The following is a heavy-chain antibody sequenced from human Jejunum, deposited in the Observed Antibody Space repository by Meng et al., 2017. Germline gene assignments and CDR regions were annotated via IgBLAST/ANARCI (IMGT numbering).Heavy chain of an antibody. CDR2: INNAGMFT. CDR1: VFTISSSW. Sequence: GGSLKISCAASVFTISSSWMHWVRQTAGNGLVWVSRINNAGMFTTYADSVKGRFTISRDNAKNTLYLQMNSLRVEDTAVYYCTRTLFSDGRADYYYAFDVWGHGTTVTVSS. V-gene: IGHV3-74*01. D-gene: IGHD2/OR15-2a*01. CDR3: TRTLFSDGRADYYYAFDV. J-gene: IGHJ6*02.